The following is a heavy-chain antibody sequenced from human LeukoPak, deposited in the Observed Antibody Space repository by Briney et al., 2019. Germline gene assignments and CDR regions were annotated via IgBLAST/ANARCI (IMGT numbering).Heavy chain of an antibody. CDR1: GGSISTYY. Sequence: SETLSLTCAVSGGSISTYYWSWIRQPPGKGLEWIGYSHYSGAANYNPSLKSRVTISVDTSKNQFSLKLSSVTAADTAVYYCASIAAAGTAGMDVWGQGTTVTVSS. J-gene: IGHJ6*02. CDR3: ASIAAAGTAGMDV. D-gene: IGHD6-13*01. CDR2: SHYSGAA. V-gene: IGHV4-59*08.